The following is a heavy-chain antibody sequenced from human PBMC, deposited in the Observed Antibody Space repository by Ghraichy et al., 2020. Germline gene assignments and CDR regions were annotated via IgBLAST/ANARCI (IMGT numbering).Heavy chain of an antibody. V-gene: IGHV3-66*01. CDR2: IYSGGST. CDR3: ARDHLTTDAFDV. Sequence: LSLTCAASGFTVRSNYMTWVRQTPGKGLEWVSVIYSGGSTFYADSVKGRFTISRESSQGTLYLQMNSLTVEDTAVYFCARDHLTTDAFDVWGRGTRVTVSS. J-gene: IGHJ3*01. CDR1: GFTVRSNY. D-gene: IGHD4/OR15-4a*01.